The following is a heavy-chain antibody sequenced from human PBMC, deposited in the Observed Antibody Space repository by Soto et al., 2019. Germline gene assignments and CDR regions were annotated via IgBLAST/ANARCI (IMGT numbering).Heavy chain of an antibody. D-gene: IGHD6-19*01. CDR1: GYTFTSYA. V-gene: IGHV1-3*01. CDR3: ARSWEYCSSGWSPYYGIDV. CDR2: INAGNGNT. Sequence: EASVKVSRKASGYTFTSYAMHWVRQAPGQRLEWMGWINAGNGNTKYSQKFQGRVTITRDTSASTAYMELSSLRSEDTAVYYCARSWEYCSSGWSPYYGIDVWGQGTTVTVSS. J-gene: IGHJ6*02.